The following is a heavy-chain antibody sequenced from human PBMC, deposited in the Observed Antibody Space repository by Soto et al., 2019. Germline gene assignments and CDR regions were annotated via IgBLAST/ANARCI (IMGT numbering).Heavy chain of an antibody. CDR3: ARGGYSDYDSSNPFDY. J-gene: IGHJ4*02. Sequence: PGGSLRLSCGASGFTFSSYAMTWVRQAPGKGLEWVSAVSGGAGTTYYADSVKGRLSIFRDNARNTLYLQMNGLRAEDTAVYYCARGGYSDYDSSNPFDYWGQGTLVTVSS. D-gene: IGHD5-12*01. CDR1: GFTFSSYA. CDR2: VSGGAGTT. V-gene: IGHV3-23*01.